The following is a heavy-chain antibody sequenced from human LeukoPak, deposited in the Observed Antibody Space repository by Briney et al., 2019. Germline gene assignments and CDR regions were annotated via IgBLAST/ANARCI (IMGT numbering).Heavy chain of an antibody. CDR1: GFTFSSYG. CDR2: ISYDGSNK. J-gene: IGHJ4*02. CDR3: AKLGLRYFDWSPFDY. D-gene: IGHD3-9*01. V-gene: IGHV3-30*18. Sequence: PGGSLSLSCAASGFTFSSYGMHWVRQAPGKGLEWVAVISYDGSNKYYADSVKGRFTISRDNSKNTLYLQMNSLRAEDTAVYYCAKLGLRYFDWSPFDYWGQGTLVTVSS.